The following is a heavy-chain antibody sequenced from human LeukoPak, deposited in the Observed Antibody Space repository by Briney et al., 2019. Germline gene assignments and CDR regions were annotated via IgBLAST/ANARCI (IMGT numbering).Heavy chain of an antibody. V-gene: IGHV3-23*01. CDR2: ISGGGGST. D-gene: IGHD1-26*01. Sequence: GGSLRLSCTASKFTFSNYGMQWVRQAPGKGLEWVSTISGGGGSTYYADSVKGRFTISRDNSKNTLYLQVNSLRAEDTAVYYCAKGGKWDVTPFDYWGQGTLVTVSS. CDR1: KFTFSNYG. CDR3: AKGGKWDVTPFDY. J-gene: IGHJ4*02.